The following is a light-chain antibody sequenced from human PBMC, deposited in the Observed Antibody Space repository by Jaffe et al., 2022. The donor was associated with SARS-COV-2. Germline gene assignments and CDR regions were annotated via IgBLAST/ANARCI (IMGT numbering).Light chain of an antibody. J-gene: IGKJ2*01. V-gene: IGKV1-5*03. CDR1: QSISSW. Sequence: DIQMTQSPSTLSASVGDRVTITCRASQSISSWLAWYQQKPGKAPKLLIYKASSLESGVPSRFSGSGSGTEFTLTISSLQPDDFATYYCQHLTFGQGTKLEIK. CDR3: QHLT. CDR2: KAS.